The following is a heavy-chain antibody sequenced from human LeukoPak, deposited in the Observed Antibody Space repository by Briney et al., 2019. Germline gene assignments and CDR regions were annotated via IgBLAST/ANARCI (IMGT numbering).Heavy chain of an antibody. CDR1: GFTFSSYA. D-gene: IGHD6-19*01. V-gene: IGHV3-64*01. Sequence: GGSLRLSCAASGFTFSSYAMSWVRQAPGKGLEYVSAISSNGGSTYYANSVKGRFTISRDNSKNTLYLQMGSLRAEDMAVYYCARVGIAVAYAFDIWGQGTMVTVSS. CDR2: ISSNGGST. CDR3: ARVGIAVAYAFDI. J-gene: IGHJ3*02.